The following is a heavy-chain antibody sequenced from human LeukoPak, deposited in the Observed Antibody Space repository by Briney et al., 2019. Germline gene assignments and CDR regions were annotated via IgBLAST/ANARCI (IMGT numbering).Heavy chain of an antibody. V-gene: IGHV3-11*01. CDR2: ISSSGSTI. CDR1: GFTFSDYY. Sequence: GGSLRLSCAASGFTFSDYYMSWIRQAPGKGLEWVSYISSSGSTIYYADSVKGRFTISRDNAKNSLYLQMNSLRAEDTAVYYCARVRTISIPAVQSLDFWSGYPWGWFDPWGQGTLVTVSS. CDR3: ARVRTISIPAVQSLDFWSGYPWGWFDP. D-gene: IGHD3-3*01. J-gene: IGHJ5*02.